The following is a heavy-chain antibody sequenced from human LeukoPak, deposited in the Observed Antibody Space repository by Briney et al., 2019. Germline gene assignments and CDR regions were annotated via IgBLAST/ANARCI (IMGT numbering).Heavy chain of an antibody. CDR1: GFTFSSYS. Sequence: GGSLRLFCAASGFTFSSYSMNWVRQAPGKGLEWVSYISSSSSTIYYADSVKGRFTISRDNARNSLYLQMDSLRSEDTAVYFCVTADSGRNAFNFWGQGTMVTVSS. D-gene: IGHD3-10*01. CDR3: VTADSGRNAFNF. V-gene: IGHV3-48*04. J-gene: IGHJ3*01. CDR2: ISSSSSTI.